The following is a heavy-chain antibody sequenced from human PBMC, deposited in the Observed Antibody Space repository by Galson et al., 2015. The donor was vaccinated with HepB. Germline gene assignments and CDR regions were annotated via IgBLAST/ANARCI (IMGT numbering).Heavy chain of an antibody. D-gene: IGHD2-2*01. Sequence: SLRLSCAASGSIVNSNFMSWVRQAPGKGLEWVSVIYGGDSTKYADSVKGRFTISRDVSKNEVYLQMNSLRAEDTAVYYCARPQKGIPAATPIYYYYGMDVWGQGTAVTVSS. J-gene: IGHJ6*02. CDR1: GSIVNSNF. CDR3: ARPQKGIPAATPIYYYYGMDV. CDR2: IYGGDST. V-gene: IGHV3-66*04.